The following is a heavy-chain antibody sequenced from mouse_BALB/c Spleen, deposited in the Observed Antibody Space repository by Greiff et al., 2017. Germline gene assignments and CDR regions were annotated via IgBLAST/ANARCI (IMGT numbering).Heavy chain of an antibody. J-gene: IGHJ2*01. CDR3: ARTRNGNYPYFDY. V-gene: IGHV1-80*01. Sequence: VQLQQSGAELVRPGSSVKISCKASGYAFSSYWMNWVKQRPGQGLEWIGQIYPGDGDTNYNGKFKGKATLTADKSSSTAYMQLSSLTSEDSAVYFCARTRNGNYPYFDYWGQGTTLTVSS. CDR1: GYAFSSYW. D-gene: IGHD2-1*01. CDR2: IYPGDGDT.